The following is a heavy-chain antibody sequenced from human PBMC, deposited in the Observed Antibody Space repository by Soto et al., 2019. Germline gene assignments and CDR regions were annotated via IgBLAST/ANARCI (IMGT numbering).Heavy chain of an antibody. CDR3: GGLEGLATISYYFDY. J-gene: IGHJ4*02. Sequence: SETLSLTCAFSGGSITSNAYYWGWIRQQPGQGLEWIGGLYYNGSASYNPSLKSRVTITIDTSTTKVDLKLMSVSAADTSVYYFGGLEGLATISYYFDYWGQGALVTVSS. D-gene: IGHD3-9*01. CDR1: GGSITSNAYY. V-gene: IGHV4-39*01. CDR2: LYYNGSA.